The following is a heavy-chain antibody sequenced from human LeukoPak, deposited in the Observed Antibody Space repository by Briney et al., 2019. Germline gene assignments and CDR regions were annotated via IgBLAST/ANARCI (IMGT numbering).Heavy chain of an antibody. Sequence: NPGGSLRLSCAASGFTFSSNDMTWVRQAPGKGLEWVSSISTSSTYIFYADSVKGRFTISRDNAKNSLYLQMNSLRAEDTAVYYCARDQCSSTSCHPGYYYYYYMDVWGKGTTVTVSS. CDR2: ISTSSTYI. J-gene: IGHJ6*03. D-gene: IGHD2-2*01. CDR3: ARDQCSSTSCHPGYYYYYYMDV. V-gene: IGHV3-21*01. CDR1: GFTFSSND.